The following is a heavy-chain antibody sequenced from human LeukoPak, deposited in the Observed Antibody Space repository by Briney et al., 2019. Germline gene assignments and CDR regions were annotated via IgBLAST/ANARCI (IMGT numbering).Heavy chain of an antibody. CDR3: VKESPYRAPTRTYYFDY. Sequence: GGSLRLSCAASGFTFSDYYMSWIRQAPGKGPEWVSAISGSDGRLFYADSVKGRFTISRDNSRNTLSLQMNSLRAEDTAIYYCVKESPYRAPTRTYYFDYWGQGTLVTVSS. CDR1: GFTFSDYY. V-gene: IGHV3-23*01. J-gene: IGHJ4*02. D-gene: IGHD3-16*01. CDR2: ISGSDGRL.